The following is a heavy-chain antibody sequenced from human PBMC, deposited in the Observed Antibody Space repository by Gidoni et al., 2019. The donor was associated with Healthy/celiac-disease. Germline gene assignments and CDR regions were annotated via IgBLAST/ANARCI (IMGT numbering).Heavy chain of an antibody. CDR1: GFTLSRYA. V-gene: IGHV3-23*04. D-gene: IGHD6-13*01. J-gene: IGHJ4*02. CDR2: ISGSGGST. CDR3: AKTPLSSSWYTNYFDY. Sequence: ELQLVESGGGLVQPGGSLRLSCAASGFTLSRYAMSWVRQAPGKRLELVSAISGSGGSTYYADSVKGRFTISRDNSKNTLYLQMNSLRAEDTAVYYCAKTPLSSSWYTNYFDYWGQGTLVTVSS.